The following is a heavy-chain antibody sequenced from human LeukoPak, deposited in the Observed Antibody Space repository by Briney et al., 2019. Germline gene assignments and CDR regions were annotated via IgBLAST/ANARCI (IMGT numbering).Heavy chain of an antibody. D-gene: IGHD3-16*01. J-gene: IGHJ3*02. V-gene: IGHV4-39*07. CDR3: ARDWGINDSGLAFDI. Sequence: SETLSLTCTVSGGSISSSSYYWGWIRQPPGKGLEWIGSIYYSGSTYYNPSLKSRVTISVDTSKNQFSLKLSSVTAADTAVYYCARDWGINDSGLAFDIWGQGTMVTVSS. CDR1: GGSISSSSYY. CDR2: IYYSGST.